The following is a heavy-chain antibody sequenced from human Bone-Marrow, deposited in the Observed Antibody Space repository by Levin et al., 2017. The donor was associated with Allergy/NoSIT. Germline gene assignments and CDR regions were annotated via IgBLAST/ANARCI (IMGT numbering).Heavy chain of an antibody. J-gene: IGHJ4*02. CDR3: TTNPRGEYSGYDGPFRY. Sequence: HTGGSLRLSCTASGFTFGDYAMSWFRQAPGKGLEWVGFIRSKAYGGTTEYAASVKGRFTISRDDSKSIAYLQMNSLKTEDTAVYYCTTNPRGEYSGYDGPFRYWGQGTLVTVSS. V-gene: IGHV3-49*03. CDR1: GFTFGDYA. CDR2: IRSKAYGGTT. D-gene: IGHD5-12*01.